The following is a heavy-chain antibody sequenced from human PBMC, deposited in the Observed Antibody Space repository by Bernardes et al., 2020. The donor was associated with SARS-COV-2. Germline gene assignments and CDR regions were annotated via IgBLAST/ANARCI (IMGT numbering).Heavy chain of an antibody. Sequence: SETLSLTCAVHGGSFSGYYWSWIRQPPGKGLEWFGEITHSGSTNYNPSLKSRVTISVDTSKNQFSLKLSSVTAADTAVYYCSRLGDIAAAGIGYYYYYYMDVWGKGTTVTVSS. D-gene: IGHD6-13*01. CDR1: GGSFSGYY. V-gene: IGHV4-34*01. CDR3: SRLGDIAAAGIGYYYYYYMDV. CDR2: ITHSGST. J-gene: IGHJ6*03.